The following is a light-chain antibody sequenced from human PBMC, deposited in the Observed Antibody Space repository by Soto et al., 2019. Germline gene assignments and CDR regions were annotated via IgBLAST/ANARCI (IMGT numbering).Light chain of an antibody. CDR1: SGNIASNY. V-gene: IGLV6-57*04. CDR3: QSYDTNTVM. CDR2: EHN. J-gene: IGLJ3*02. Sequence: NFMLTQPHSVSESPGKTVTISCTRSSGNIASNYVQWYQQRPGSAPTTVIYEHNQRPSGVPDRFSGSIDGSSNSASLTISGLKTEDEGDYYCQSYDTNTVMSGGGTKVTVL.